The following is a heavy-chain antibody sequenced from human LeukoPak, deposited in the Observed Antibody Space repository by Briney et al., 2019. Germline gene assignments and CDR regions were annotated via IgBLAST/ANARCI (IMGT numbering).Heavy chain of an antibody. J-gene: IGHJ4*02. CDR2: INPNSGGT. Sequence: GASVKVSCKASGYTFTGYYMQWVRQAPGQGLEWMGWINPNSGGTSYAQKFQGRVTMTRDTSISTAYMELSRLRSDDTAVYYCARVRPPIRLGELSLKSLDYWGQGTLVTVSS. V-gene: IGHV1-2*02. CDR1: GYTFTGYY. CDR3: ARVRPPIRLGELSLKSLDY. D-gene: IGHD3-16*02.